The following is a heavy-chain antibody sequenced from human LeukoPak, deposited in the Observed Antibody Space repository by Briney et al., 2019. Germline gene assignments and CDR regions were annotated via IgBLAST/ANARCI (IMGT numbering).Heavy chain of an antibody. CDR3: ARDVYDYGDYGFDY. D-gene: IGHD4-17*01. CDR2: IYYSGST. Sequence: SETLSLTCTDSGDSISSYYWSWIRQPPGKGLEWIGYIYYSGSTNYNPSLKSRVTMSVDTSKNQFSLKLSSVTAADTAVYYCARDVYDYGDYGFDYWGQGTLVTVSS. J-gene: IGHJ4*02. V-gene: IGHV4-59*12. CDR1: GDSISSYY.